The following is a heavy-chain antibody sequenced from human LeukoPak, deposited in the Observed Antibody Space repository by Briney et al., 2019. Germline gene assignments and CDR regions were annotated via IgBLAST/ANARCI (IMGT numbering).Heavy chain of an antibody. CDR2: IKQDGSEK. CDR1: GFTFSSYG. Sequence: GGSLRLSCAASGFTFSSYGMSWVRQAPGKGLEWVANIKQDGSEKYYVDSVKGRFTISRDNAKNSLYLQTNSLRAEDTAVYYCARLISSGWYGDYYYYMDVWGKGTTVTVSS. J-gene: IGHJ6*03. D-gene: IGHD6-19*01. CDR3: ARLISSGWYGDYYYYMDV. V-gene: IGHV3-7*01.